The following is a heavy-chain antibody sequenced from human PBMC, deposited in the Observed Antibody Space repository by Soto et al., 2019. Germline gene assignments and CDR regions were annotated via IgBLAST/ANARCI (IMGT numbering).Heavy chain of an antibody. V-gene: IGHV3-21*01. CDR2: ISSSSSYI. CDR1: GFTFSSYS. J-gene: IGHJ6*02. Sequence: EVQLVESGGGLVKPGGSLRLSCAASGFTFSSYSMNWVRQAPGKGLEWVSSISSSSSYIYHADSVKGRFTISRDNAKNSLYLQMNSLRAEDTAVYYCARDGRASSRGYYYYGMDVWGQGTTVTVSS. D-gene: IGHD1-26*01. CDR3: ARDGRASSRGYYYYGMDV.